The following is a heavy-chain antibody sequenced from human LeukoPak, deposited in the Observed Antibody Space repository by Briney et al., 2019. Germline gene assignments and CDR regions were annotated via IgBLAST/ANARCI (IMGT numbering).Heavy chain of an antibody. CDR3: AKEGVGRYCSGGSCFETNWFDP. CDR1: GFTFSSYA. J-gene: IGHJ5*02. D-gene: IGHD2-15*01. CDR2: ISGSGGST. Sequence: HPGGSLRLSCAASGFTFSSYAMSWARQAPGKGLEWVSAISGSGGSTYYADSVKGRFTISRDNSKNTLYLQMNSLRAEDTAVYYCAKEGVGRYCSGGSCFETNWFDPWGQGTLVTVSS. V-gene: IGHV3-23*01.